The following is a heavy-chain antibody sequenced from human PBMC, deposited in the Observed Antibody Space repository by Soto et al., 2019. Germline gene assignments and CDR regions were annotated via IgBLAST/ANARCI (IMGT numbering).Heavy chain of an antibody. CDR2: IFHDGNT. D-gene: IGHD2-8*02. CDR3: ARHEGWTGPDQ. Sequence: SETLSLTCAVSGASIGSGGWWSWVRQPPGKGLEWIAEIFHDGNTNYSPSLKSQVTISVDKSQNQFSLNVYSVTAADTAVYYCARHEGWTGPDQWGQGTLVTVSS. V-gene: IGHV4-4*02. CDR1: GASIGSGGW. J-gene: IGHJ5*02.